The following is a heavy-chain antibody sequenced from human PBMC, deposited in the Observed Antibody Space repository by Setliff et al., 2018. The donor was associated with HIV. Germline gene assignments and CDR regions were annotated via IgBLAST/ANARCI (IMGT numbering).Heavy chain of an antibody. D-gene: IGHD6-19*01. J-gene: IGHJ6*02. CDR2: IYPSDGRT. CDR3: ARLGSGWSDSYYYAMDV. Sequence: ASVKVSCKASGYTFTSYYMHWVRQAPGQGLEWMGIIYPSDGRTNYAQNFQGRVTMTIDTSTSTAYMELRSLRSDDTAVYFCARLGSGWSDSYYYAMDVWGQGTTVTVSS. V-gene: IGHV1-46*01. CDR1: GYTFTSYY.